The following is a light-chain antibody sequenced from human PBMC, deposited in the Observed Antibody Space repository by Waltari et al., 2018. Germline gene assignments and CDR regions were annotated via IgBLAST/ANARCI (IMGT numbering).Light chain of an antibody. J-gene: IGLJ2*01. CDR2: DVS. V-gene: IGLV2-11*01. CDR3: CSYAGSYTLV. Sequence: QSALTQPRSVSGSPGQSVTISCIGTGSDVGGYKYVSWYQQHPGKAPKLMIYDVSERPSGGPGRFSGSKSGNTASLTISGLQADDEADYYCCSYAGSYTLVFGGGTTLTVL. CDR1: GSDVGGYKY.